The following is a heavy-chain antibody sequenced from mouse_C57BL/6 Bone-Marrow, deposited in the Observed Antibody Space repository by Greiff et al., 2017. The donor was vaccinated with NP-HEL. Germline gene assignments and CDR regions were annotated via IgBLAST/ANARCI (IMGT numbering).Heavy chain of an antibody. CDR2: ISDGGSYT. V-gene: IGHV5-4*01. CDR3: ARDQYYGSSYWFAY. Sequence: DVMLVESGGGLVKPGGSLKLSCAASGFTFSSYAMSWVRQTPEKRLEWVATISDGGSYTYYPDNVKGRFTISRDNAKNNLYLQMSHLKSEDTAMYYCARDQYYGSSYWFAYWGQGTLVTVSA. D-gene: IGHD1-1*01. CDR1: GFTFSSYA. J-gene: IGHJ3*01.